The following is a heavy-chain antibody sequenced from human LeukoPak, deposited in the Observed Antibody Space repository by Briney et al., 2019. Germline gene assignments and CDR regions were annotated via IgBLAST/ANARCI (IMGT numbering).Heavy chain of an antibody. CDR1: GGSISSYY. V-gene: IGHV4-59*13. Sequence: SETLSLTCTVSGGSISSYYWSWIRQPPGKGLEGIGYIYYSGSTNYNPSLKSRVTISVDTSKNQFPLKLSSVTAADTAVYYCARDLYGERAFGIWGQGTMVTVSS. J-gene: IGHJ3*02. D-gene: IGHD4-17*01. CDR3: ARDLYGERAFGI. CDR2: IYYSGST.